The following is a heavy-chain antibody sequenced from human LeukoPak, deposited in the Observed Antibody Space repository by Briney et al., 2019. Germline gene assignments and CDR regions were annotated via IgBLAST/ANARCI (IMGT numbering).Heavy chain of an antibody. CDR3: ARGGRWLDAFDI. Sequence: PSETLSLTCAVYGGSFSGYYWSWIRQPPGKGLEWIGEINHSGSTNYNPSLKSRVTISVDTSKNQFSLKLSSVTAAGTAVYYCARGGRWLDAFDIWGQGTMVTVSS. CDR2: INHSGST. D-gene: IGHD5-12*01. CDR1: GGSFSGYY. J-gene: IGHJ3*02. V-gene: IGHV4-34*01.